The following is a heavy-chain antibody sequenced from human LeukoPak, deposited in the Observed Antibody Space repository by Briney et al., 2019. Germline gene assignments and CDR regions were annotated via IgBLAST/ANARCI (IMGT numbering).Heavy chain of an antibody. J-gene: IGHJ6*02. CDR1: GFTFSSYG. D-gene: IGHD3-22*01. CDR2: IWYDGSNK. CDR3: ARDPDYDSSEDGMDV. V-gene: IGHV3-33*08. Sequence: QPGRSLRLSCAASGFTFSSYGMHWVRQAPGKGLEWVAVIWYDGSNKYYADSVKGRFTISRDNSKNTLYLQMNSLRAEDTAVYYCARDPDYDSSEDGMDVWGQGTTVTVSS.